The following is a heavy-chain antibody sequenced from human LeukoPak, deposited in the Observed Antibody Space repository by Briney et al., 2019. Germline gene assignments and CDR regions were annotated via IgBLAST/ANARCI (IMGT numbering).Heavy chain of an antibody. Sequence: ASVKVSCKASGYTFTGYYMHWVRQAPGQGLEWMGWINPNSGGTNYAQKFQGRVTMTRDTSISTAYMELSRLRSDDTAVYYCARDPAVAGIGYDYWGQGTLVTVSS. CDR1: GYTFTGYY. CDR2: INPNSGGT. J-gene: IGHJ4*02. CDR3: ARDPAVAGIGYDY. D-gene: IGHD6-19*01. V-gene: IGHV1-2*02.